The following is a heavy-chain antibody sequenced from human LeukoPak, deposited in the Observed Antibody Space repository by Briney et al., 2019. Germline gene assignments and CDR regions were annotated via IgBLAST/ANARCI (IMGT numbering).Heavy chain of an antibody. CDR1: GFTFGDYA. CDR2: IRSKAYGGTT. CDR3: TRRGGWYSDY. V-gene: IGHV3-49*04. J-gene: IGHJ4*02. Sequence: GGSLRLSCTASGFTFGDYAMRWVRKSPGKGLEWVGFIRSKAYGGTTEYAASVRGRFTISRDDSKGIAYLQMNSLKTENTAVYYCTRRGGWYSDYWGQGTLVTVSS. D-gene: IGHD6-19*01.